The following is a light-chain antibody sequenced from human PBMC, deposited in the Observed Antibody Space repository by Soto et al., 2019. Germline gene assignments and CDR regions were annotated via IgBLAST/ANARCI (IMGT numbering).Light chain of an antibody. J-gene: IGKJ3*01. Sequence: EVVLTQNPGTLSLSPGERVTLSCRTSQSISTTYLAWYQQKPGQAPRLLMSRTSRRATGIPDRFSGSGSGTDFTLSISRLEPEDFAVYYCQHYGDSAPFTFGPGTNVDVK. CDR1: QSISTTY. CDR2: RTS. V-gene: IGKV3-20*01. CDR3: QHYGDSAPFT.